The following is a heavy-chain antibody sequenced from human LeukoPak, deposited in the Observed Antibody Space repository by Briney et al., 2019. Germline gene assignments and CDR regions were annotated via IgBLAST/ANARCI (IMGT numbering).Heavy chain of an antibody. D-gene: IGHD6-6*01. CDR1: GGSLHGYY. CDR2: IHYNGGS. J-gene: IGHJ6*02. Sequence: SETLSLTCDVDGGSLHGYYWTWIRQPPGKGLEWIGEIHYNGGSNYNASLKSRATISLDTAKNQYSLKVSLVTAADTAVYFCARRRLGYYGLDVWGQGTTVTVSS. V-gene: IGHV4-34*01. CDR3: ARRRLGYYGLDV.